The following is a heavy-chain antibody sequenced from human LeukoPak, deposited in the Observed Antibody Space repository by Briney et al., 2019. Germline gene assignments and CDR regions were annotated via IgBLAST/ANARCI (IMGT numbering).Heavy chain of an antibody. D-gene: IGHD3-16*02. Sequence: SQTLSLTCAISGDSVSSNSATWNWIRQSPSRGLEWLGRTYYSSKWYNDYAVSVKTRITINPDTSKNQFSLQLNSVTPEDTAVYYCARDPDPFSRLSVFDIWGQGTMVTVSS. V-gene: IGHV6-1*01. CDR1: GDSVSSNSAT. J-gene: IGHJ3*02. CDR3: ARDPDPFSRLSVFDI. CDR2: TYYSSKWYN.